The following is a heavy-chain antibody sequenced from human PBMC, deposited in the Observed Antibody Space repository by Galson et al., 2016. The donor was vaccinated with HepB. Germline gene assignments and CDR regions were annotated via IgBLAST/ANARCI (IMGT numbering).Heavy chain of an antibody. CDR2: MSPNSGNT. Sequence: GYTFTNYDINWVRQATGQGLEWLGWMSPNSGNTGYAQNFQGRVTLTRDTSISTAYMELSSLRSDDTAVYYCARDYGGNSGWFDPWGQGTLVTVSS. CDR1: GYTFTNYD. J-gene: IGHJ5*02. CDR3: ARDYGGNSGWFDP. V-gene: IGHV1-8*01. D-gene: IGHD4-23*01.